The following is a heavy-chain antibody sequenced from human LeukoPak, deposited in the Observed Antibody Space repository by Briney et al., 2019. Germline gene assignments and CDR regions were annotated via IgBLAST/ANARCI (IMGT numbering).Heavy chain of an antibody. CDR2: INPNSGGT. D-gene: IGHD2-2*01. CDR1: GYTFTDYY. J-gene: IGHJ5*02. CDR3: ARDKPLGYCSSTSCRNWFDP. Sequence: ASVKVSCKASGYTFTDYYMHWVRQAPGQGLEWMGWINPNSGGTNYAQKFQGRVTMTRDTSISTAYMELSRLRSDDTAVYYCARDKPLGYCSSTSCRNWFDPWGQGTLVTVSS. V-gene: IGHV1-2*02.